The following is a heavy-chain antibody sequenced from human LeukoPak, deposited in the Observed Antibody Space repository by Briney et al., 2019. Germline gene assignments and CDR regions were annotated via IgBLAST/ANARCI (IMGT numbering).Heavy chain of an antibody. CDR2: INPNSGGT. D-gene: IGHD2-15*01. V-gene: IGHV1-2*02. Sequence: RASVKVSCKASGGTFSSYAISWVRQAPGQGLEWMGWINPNSGGTNYAQKFQGRVTMTRDTSISTAYMELSRLRSDDTAVYYCARDNSGGSTWWFDPWGQGTLVTVSS. J-gene: IGHJ5*02. CDR3: ARDNSGGSTWWFDP. CDR1: GGTFSSYA.